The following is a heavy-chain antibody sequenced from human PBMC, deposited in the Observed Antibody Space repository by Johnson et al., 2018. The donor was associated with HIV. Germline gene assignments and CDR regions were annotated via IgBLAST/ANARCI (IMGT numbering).Heavy chain of an antibody. D-gene: IGHD2-21*02. V-gene: IGHV3-30-3*01. Sequence: QMQLVESGGGVVQPGRSLRLSCAASGFTLSSYAMHWVRQAPGKGLEWVAVISYDGSNKYYADSVKGRFTNSRDNSKNTLYLQMDSLRAEDTALYYCARDGGAYCGGDCFSDAFDLWGQGTMVTVSS. CDR1: GFTLSSYA. J-gene: IGHJ3*01. CDR2: ISYDGSNK. CDR3: ARDGGAYCGGDCFSDAFDL.